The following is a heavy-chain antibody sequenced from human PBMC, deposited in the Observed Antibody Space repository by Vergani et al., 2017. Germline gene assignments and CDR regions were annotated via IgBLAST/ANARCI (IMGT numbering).Heavy chain of an antibody. Sequence: QVQLVQSGGGVVQPGGSLRLSCVASGFTFNRYGMQWVRQAPGKGLEWVAYVLFDGSNEYYADSVKGRFIVPRDNSNDALYLQMNSLRTDDTAVYYCARGLAYCHEGSCALWGQGSVVTVSS. CDR1: GFTFNRYG. D-gene: IGHD2-15*01. V-gene: IGHV3-30*02. CDR3: ARGLAYCHEGSCAL. CDR2: VLFDGSNE. J-gene: IGHJ4*02.